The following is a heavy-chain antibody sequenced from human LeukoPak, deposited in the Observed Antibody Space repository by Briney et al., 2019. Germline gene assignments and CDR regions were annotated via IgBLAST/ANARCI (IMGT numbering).Heavy chain of an antibody. V-gene: IGHV1-8*01. CDR3: ARNPPRTGDFNS. J-gene: IGHJ4*02. D-gene: IGHD7-27*01. CDR2: MSPNNGDT. Sequence: ASVTVSCKTSGYTFTNYDINWGRQATGQGLEWLGWMSPNNGDTGYAQKFQGRVTMTRDTSTNTAYMELSGLTSEDTAVYYCARNPPRTGDFNSWGQGALVTVSS. CDR1: GYTFTNYD.